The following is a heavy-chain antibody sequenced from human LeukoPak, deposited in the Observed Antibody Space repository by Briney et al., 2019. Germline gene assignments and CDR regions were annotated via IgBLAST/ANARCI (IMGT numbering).Heavy chain of an antibody. CDR1: GFTFSSYA. CDR3: AQSVSRITIFGVVIGYFDY. D-gene: IGHD3-3*01. J-gene: IGHJ4*02. CDR2: ISGSGGST. V-gene: IGHV3-23*01. Sequence: GGSLRLSCAASGFTFSSYAMSWVRQAPGKGLEWVSAISGSGGSTYYADSVKGRFTISRDNSKNTLYLQMNSLRAEDTAVYYCAQSVSRITIFGVVIGYFDYWGQGTLVTVSS.